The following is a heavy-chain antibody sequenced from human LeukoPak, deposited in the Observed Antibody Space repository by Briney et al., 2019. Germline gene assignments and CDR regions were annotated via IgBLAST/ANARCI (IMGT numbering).Heavy chain of an antibody. J-gene: IGHJ4*02. CDR3: ARRAGEYSHPYDY. D-gene: IGHD4-17*01. Sequence: GGSLRPSCAASGFTFSNYEMNWVRQAPGKGLEWVSSISSSSSNCIYYADSVKGRFTISRDNAKNSLYLQMNSLRAEDTAVYYCARRAGEYSHPYDYWGQGTLVTVSS. V-gene: IGHV3-21*04. CDR2: ISSSSSNCI. CDR1: GFTFSNYE.